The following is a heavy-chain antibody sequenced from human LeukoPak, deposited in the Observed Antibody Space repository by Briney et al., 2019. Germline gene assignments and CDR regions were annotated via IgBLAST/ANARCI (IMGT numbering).Heavy chain of an antibody. Sequence: PSETLSLTCTVSGGSISSYYWSWIRQPPGKGLEYIGCIHNTGSTNYNPSVKSRVTMSVDTSKNQFSLKLSSVTAADTAVYYCATDCSGSSCYPAGFDYWGQGILVTVSS. CDR2: IHNTGST. V-gene: IGHV4-59*12. CDR1: GGSISSYY. D-gene: IGHD2-15*01. J-gene: IGHJ4*02. CDR3: ATDCSGSSCYPAGFDY.